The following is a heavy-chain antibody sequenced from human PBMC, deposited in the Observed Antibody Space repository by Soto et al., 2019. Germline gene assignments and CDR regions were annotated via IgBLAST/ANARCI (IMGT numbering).Heavy chain of an antibody. J-gene: IGHJ4*02. CDR1: GYTFSSYG. D-gene: IGHD5-18*01. V-gene: IGHV1-18*01. Sequence: QIQLVQSGTEVKKPGASVEVSCKASGYTFSSYGMNWVRRAPGQGLEWMGWTRAYSADANYAQKFQGRVSMTTDTSKSTDYLELRSLKSDDTAVYFCARVTHLDTSMVVDYWGQGTLVTVSS. CDR2: TRAYSADA. CDR3: ARVTHLDTSMVVDY.